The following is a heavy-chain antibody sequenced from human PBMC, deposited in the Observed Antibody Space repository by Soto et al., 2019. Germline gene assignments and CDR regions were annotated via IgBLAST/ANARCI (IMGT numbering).Heavy chain of an antibody. V-gene: IGHV3-30*03. CDR3: APWFGAFDY. D-gene: IGHD3-10*01. CDR2: ISDDGSNK. Sequence: QVQLVESGGGVVQPGRSLRLSCAASGFTFSSYGMHWVRQAPGKGLEWVAVISDDGSNKYYADSVKGRFTISRDNSKNTLYLKMTSLRAEDTSVYYCAPWFGAFDYWGQGTLVTVSS. J-gene: IGHJ4*02. CDR1: GFTFSSYG.